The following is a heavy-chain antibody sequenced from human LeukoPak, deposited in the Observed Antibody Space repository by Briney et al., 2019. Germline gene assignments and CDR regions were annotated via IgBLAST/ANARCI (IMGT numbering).Heavy chain of an antibody. D-gene: IGHD2-21*02. Sequence: PGRSLRLSCAASGFTFSSYGMHLVRQAPGKGLEWVAVISYDGSNKYYADSVKGRFTISRGNSKNTLYLQMNSLRAEDTAVYYCAKLFTRGGGDSSVAPSLDYWGQGTLVTVSS. CDR1: GFTFSSYG. J-gene: IGHJ4*02. V-gene: IGHV3-30*18. CDR2: ISYDGSNK. CDR3: AKLFTRGGGDSSVAPSLDY.